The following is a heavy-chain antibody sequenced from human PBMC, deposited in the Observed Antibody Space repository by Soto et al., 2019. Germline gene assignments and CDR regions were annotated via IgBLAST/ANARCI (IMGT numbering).Heavy chain of an antibody. J-gene: IGHJ4*02. CDR3: ARGPPAGGFLEWLLPHDY. CDR1: GFAFSSYW. D-gene: IGHD3-3*01. V-gene: IGHV3-74*01. CDR2: INSDGSST. Sequence: GGSLRLSCSASGFAFSSYWMHWVRQAPGKGLVWVSRINSDGSSTSYADSVKGRFTISRDNAKNTLYLQMNSLRAEDTAVYYCARGPPAGGFLEWLLPHDYWGQGTLVTVSS.